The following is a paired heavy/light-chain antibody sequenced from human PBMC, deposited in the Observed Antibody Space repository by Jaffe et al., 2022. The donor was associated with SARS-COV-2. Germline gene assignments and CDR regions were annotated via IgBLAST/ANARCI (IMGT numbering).Heavy chain of an antibody. J-gene: IGHJ4*02. CDR1: GYTFTSFD. CDR2: MHPNSGST. V-gene: IGHV1-8*01. D-gene: IGHD4-4*01. Sequence: QVQLVQSGAEVKKPGASVKVSCKASGYTFTSFDINWVRQATGQGLEWMGWMHPNSGSTGYAQKFQGRVSMTRDTSTSTAYMELSSLRSEDTAVYYCVRDYSGNSHYWGPGTLVTVSS. CDR3: VRDYSGNSHY.
Light chain of an antibody. CDR2: RNN. J-gene: IGLJ3*02. V-gene: IGLV10-54*01. CDR1: GNNVGNEG. CDR3: SAWDNSLRAWV. Sequence: QAGLTQPPSVSKGLRQTATLTCTGNGNNVGNEGAVWLQQHQGHPPKLLSYRNNNRPSGISERLSASRSGNTAALTISGLQPEDEGDYYCSAWDNSLRAWVFGGGTTLTVL.